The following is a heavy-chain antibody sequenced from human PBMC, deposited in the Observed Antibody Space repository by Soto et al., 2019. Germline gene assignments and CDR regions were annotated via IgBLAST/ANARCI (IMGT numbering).Heavy chain of an antibody. J-gene: IGHJ6*02. CDR2: INPNSGGT. CDR1: GYTFTGYY. CDR3: ARGELLSPFYYYYGMDV. D-gene: IGHD3-10*01. Sequence: ASVKVSCKASGYTFTGYYMHWVRQAPGQGLEWMGRINPNSGGTNYAQKFQGWVTMTRDTSISTAYMELSRLRSDDTAVYYCARGELLSPFYYYYGMDVWGQGTTVTVSS. V-gene: IGHV1-2*04.